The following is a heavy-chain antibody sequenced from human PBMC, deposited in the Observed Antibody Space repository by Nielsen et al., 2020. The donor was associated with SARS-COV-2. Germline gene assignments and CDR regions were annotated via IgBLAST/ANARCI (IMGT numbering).Heavy chain of an antibody. V-gene: IGHV3-21*01. Sequence: ETLSLTCAASGFTFSSYSMNWVRQAPGKGLEWVSSISSSSSYIYYADSVKGRFTISRDNAKNSLYLQMNSLRAEDTAVYYCARTTAMVTSHAFDIWGQGTMVTVSS. CDR1: GFTFSSYS. CDR2: ISSSSSYI. J-gene: IGHJ3*02. CDR3: ARTTAMVTSHAFDI. D-gene: IGHD5-18*01.